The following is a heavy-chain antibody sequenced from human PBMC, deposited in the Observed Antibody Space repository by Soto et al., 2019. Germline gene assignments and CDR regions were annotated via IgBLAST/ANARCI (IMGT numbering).Heavy chain of an antibody. D-gene: IGHD1-26*01. J-gene: IGHJ4*02. V-gene: IGHV1-24*01. Sequence: QVQLVQSGAEVKKPGASVKVSCKVSGYTLSELFVHWVRQAPGKGLEWLGGFDPEEGNTIYAQNFRGRVTMTDDTSTDTAHMELSSLRSDTAVYYCATGFPQWELLQYWGQGTLLTVSS. CDR3: ATGFPQWELLQY. CDR2: FDPEEGNT. CDR1: GYTLSELF.